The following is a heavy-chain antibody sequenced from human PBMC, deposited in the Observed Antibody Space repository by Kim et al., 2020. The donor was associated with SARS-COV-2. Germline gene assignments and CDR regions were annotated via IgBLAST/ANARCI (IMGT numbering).Heavy chain of an antibody. V-gene: IGHV1-2*02. J-gene: IGHJ4*02. Sequence: APKFQGRVTMTRDTSISTAYMELSRLRSDDTAVYYCARDPRSSWYLFDYWGQGTLVTVSS. CDR3: ARDPRSSWYLFDY. D-gene: IGHD6-13*01.